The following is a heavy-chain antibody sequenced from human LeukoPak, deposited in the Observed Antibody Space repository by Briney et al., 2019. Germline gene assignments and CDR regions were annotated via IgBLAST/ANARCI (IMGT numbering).Heavy chain of an antibody. J-gene: IGHJ6*04. CDR3: ARDRGSSCLDV. CDR1: GFTFSSYW. D-gene: IGHD6-13*01. CDR2: INSVRSST. V-gene: IGHV3-74*01. Sequence: GGSLRLSCAASGFTFSSYWMHWVRQAPGKGLVWVSRINSVRSSTSYADSVKGRFTISRDNAKNTLYLQMNSLRAEDTAVYHCARDRGSSCLDVWGKGTTVTVSS.